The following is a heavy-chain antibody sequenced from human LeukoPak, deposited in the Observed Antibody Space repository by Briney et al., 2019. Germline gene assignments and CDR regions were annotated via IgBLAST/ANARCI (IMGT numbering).Heavy chain of an antibody. Sequence: ASVKVSCKASGYTFTSYGISWVRQAPGQGLEWMGWNSAYNGNTNYAQKLQGRVTMTTDTSTSTAYMELRSLRSDDTAVYYCARDYRVTMVRGVDYPPHFDYWGQGTLVTVSS. V-gene: IGHV1-18*01. J-gene: IGHJ4*02. D-gene: IGHD3-10*01. CDR2: NSAYNGNT. CDR1: GYTFTSYG. CDR3: ARDYRVTMVRGVDYPPHFDY.